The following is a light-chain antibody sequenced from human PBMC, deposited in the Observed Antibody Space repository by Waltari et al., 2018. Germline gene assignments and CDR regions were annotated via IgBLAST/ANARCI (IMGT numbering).Light chain of an antibody. Sequence: DIQMTQSTSSLSASVGDRVTITCRASQSVSNYLNWYQQSPGKAPKLLIYAASTLQSGVPSRFGGSVSVTDFTLTISSLQPEDFATYYCQQGYRTPRTFGGGTKVDIK. V-gene: IGKV1-39*01. CDR1: QSVSNY. CDR2: AAS. J-gene: IGKJ4*01. CDR3: QQGYRTPRT.